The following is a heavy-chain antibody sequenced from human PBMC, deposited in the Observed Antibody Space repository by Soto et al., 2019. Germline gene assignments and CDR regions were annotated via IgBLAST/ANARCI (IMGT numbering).Heavy chain of an antibody. CDR2: AQPGHSDT. V-gene: IGHV5-51*01. CDR1: GYRFSSFW. CDR3: ARHGYSSSWYPDH. D-gene: IGHD6-13*01. Sequence: EVQLVQSGAQVKKPGESLKISCQVSGYRFSSFWIGWVRQKPGKGLEWMGIAQPGHSDTRYSPAFQDHVTISADESTNTAYLQWSSLRASDTAMYFCARHGYSSSWYPDHWGQGTLVTVSS. J-gene: IGHJ4*02.